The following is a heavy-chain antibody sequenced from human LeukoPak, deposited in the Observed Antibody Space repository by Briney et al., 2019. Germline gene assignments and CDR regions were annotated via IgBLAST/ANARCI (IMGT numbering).Heavy chain of an antibody. V-gene: IGHV3-23*01. D-gene: IGHD6-13*01. J-gene: IGHJ5*02. CDR1: GFTFSNFA. CDR2: ITCYGAT. Sequence: GGSLRLSCAASGFTFSNFAMMWVRQAPGTGLQWVSTITCYGATFHADSVRGRFTIFRDTSMNTLFLQMNSLGAEDTAVYYCAKGAAAGKVDWFDHWGQGTLVTVSS. CDR3: AKGAAAGKVDWFDH.